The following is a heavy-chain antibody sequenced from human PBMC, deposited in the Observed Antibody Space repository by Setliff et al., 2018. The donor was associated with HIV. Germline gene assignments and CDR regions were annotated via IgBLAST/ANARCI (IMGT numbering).Heavy chain of an antibody. V-gene: IGHV3-30*12. J-gene: IGHJ4*02. CDR2: MSHDGTYK. D-gene: IGHD2-21*01. Sequence: GGSLKLSCAASGFTFSSYGMHWVRQAPGKGLEWVALMSHDGTYKYYADSVQGRFTISRDNAKNSLYLQMNSLRDEDTALYYCARDGGAYCGGDCYDFWGQGTLVTVSS. CDR3: ARDGGAYCGGDCYDF. CDR1: GFTFSSYG.